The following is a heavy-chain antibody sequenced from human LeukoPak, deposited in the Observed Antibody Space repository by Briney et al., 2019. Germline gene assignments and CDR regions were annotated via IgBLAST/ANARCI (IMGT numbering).Heavy chain of an antibody. CDR3: ARRKYSYGPYFDY. J-gene: IGHJ4*02. CDR2: IKQDGSEK. V-gene: IGHV3-7*01. CDR1: GFTFSSYW. Sequence: PGGSLRLSCAASGFTFSSYWMSWVRQAPGKGLEWVANIKQDGSEKYYVDSVKGRFTISRDNAKNSLYLQMNSLRAEDTAVYYFARRKYSYGPYFDYWGQGTLVTVSS. D-gene: IGHD5-18*01.